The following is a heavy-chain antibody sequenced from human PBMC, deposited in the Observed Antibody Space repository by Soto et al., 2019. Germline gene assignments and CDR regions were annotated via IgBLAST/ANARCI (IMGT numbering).Heavy chain of an antibody. J-gene: IGHJ4*02. D-gene: IGHD3-22*01. CDR1: GDTFSSYA. CDR3: ARVGPAHYYGRSGYNSPPDY. Sequence: QVQLVQSGAEVKKPGSSVKVSCKASGDTFSSYAINWVRQAPGQGLEWMGGIIHMFGTANYAQKFKGRVTITARESTSTVYLELSSLRSEDTAVYYCARVGPAHYYGRSGYNSPPDYWGTGTLGTVAS. V-gene: IGHV1-69*01. CDR2: IIHMFGTA.